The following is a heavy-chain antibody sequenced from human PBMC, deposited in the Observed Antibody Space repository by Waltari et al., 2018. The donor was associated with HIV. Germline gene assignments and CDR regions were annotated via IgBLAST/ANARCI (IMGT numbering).Heavy chain of an antibody. V-gene: IGHV4-59*01. CDR2: IYYSGRT. Sequence: QVQLQESGPGLVKPSETLSLTCTVSGGSISSYYWSWIRQPPGKGLEWIGYIYYSGRTNSTPSRKSRVTISVDTSKNQFSLKLSSVTAADTAVYYCARDPSGYCSSTSCQGDWFDPWGQGTLVTVSS. J-gene: IGHJ5*02. D-gene: IGHD2-2*01. CDR1: GGSISSYY. CDR3: ARDPSGYCSSTSCQGDWFDP.